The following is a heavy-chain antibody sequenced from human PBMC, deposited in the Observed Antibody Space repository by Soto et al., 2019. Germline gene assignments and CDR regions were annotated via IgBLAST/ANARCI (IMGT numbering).Heavy chain of an antibody. J-gene: IGHJ4*02. D-gene: IGHD3-22*01. CDR2: ISSSSSYI. CDR3: ARSLRYYYDSSGYYYAGPFDY. CDR1: GFTFSSYS. V-gene: IGHV3-21*01. Sequence: GGSLRLSCAASGFTFSSYSMNWVRQAPGRGLEWVSSISSSSSYIYYADSVKGRFTISRDNAKNSLYLQMNSLRAEDTAVYYCARSLRYYYDSSGYYYAGPFDYWGQGTLVTAPQ.